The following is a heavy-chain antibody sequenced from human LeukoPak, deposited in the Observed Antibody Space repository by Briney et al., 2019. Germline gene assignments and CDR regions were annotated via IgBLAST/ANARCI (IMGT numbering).Heavy chain of an antibody. CDR1: GYTFTSYG. D-gene: IGHD2-15*01. CDR2: ISAYNGNT. CDR3: AREICSGGSCYPYFDY. Sequence: ASVKVSCKASGYTFTSYGISWVRQAPGQGLEWMGWISAYNGNTNYAQKLQGRVTMTTDTSTSTAYMGLRSLRSDDTAVYYCAREICSGGSCYPYFDYWGQGTLVTVSS. V-gene: IGHV1-18*01. J-gene: IGHJ4*02.